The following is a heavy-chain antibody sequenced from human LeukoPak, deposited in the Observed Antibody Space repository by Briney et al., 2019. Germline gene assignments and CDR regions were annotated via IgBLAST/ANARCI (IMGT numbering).Heavy chain of an antibody. CDR3: ARGSYRHNWFDP. Sequence: SETLSLTCAVYGGSFSGYYWGWIRQPPGKGLEWIGSIYYSGSTYYNPSLKSRVTISVDTSKNQFSLKLSSVTAADTAVYYRARGSYRHNWFDPWGQGTLVTVSS. CDR1: GGSFSGYY. D-gene: IGHD3-16*02. J-gene: IGHJ5*02. V-gene: IGHV4-34*01. CDR2: IYYSGST.